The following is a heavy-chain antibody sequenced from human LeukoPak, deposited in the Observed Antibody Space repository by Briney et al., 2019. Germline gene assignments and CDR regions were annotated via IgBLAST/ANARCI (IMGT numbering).Heavy chain of an antibody. Sequence: SETLSLTCTVSGGSISSGDYYWSWIRQPPGKGLEWIGYIYYSGSTYYNQSLKSRFTISGDTSKNQFSLRLSSVTAADTAVYYCARGTWSSSIDYWGQGTLVTVSS. D-gene: IGHD6-6*01. CDR1: GGSISSGDYY. CDR2: IYYSGST. J-gene: IGHJ4*02. V-gene: IGHV4-30-4*01. CDR3: ARGTWSSSIDY.